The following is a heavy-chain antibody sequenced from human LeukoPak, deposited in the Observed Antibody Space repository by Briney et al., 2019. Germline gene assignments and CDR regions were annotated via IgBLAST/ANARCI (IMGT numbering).Heavy chain of an antibody. Sequence: PGGSLRLSCAASGFTFSNAWMNWVRQAPGEGLECVGRIKSRTDGGTTEYAAPVKGRFTISRDDSENTLYLQMNSLTTEDTAVYFCTTRNNNFNPHYWGQGTLVTVS. V-gene: IGHV3-15*01. CDR1: GFTFSNAW. CDR2: IKSRTDGGTT. J-gene: IGHJ4*02. D-gene: IGHD4-11*01. CDR3: TTRNNNFNPHY.